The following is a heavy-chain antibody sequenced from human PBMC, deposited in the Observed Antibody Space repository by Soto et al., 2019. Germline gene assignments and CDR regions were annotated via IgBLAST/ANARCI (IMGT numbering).Heavy chain of an antibody. CDR2: VSYDGRNK. J-gene: IGHJ4*02. CDR3: AKKVNSGSGSQYFDC. V-gene: IGHV3-30-3*02. Sequence: PGGSLRLSCAGYGFKFSNYAIHWVRQAPGKGLEWVAVVSYDGRNKYYADSVKGRFSISGDNSKNMLFLQMNSLRAEDTAIYYCAKKVNSGSGSQYFDCWGQGTLVTVSS. D-gene: IGHD3-10*01. CDR1: GFKFSNYA.